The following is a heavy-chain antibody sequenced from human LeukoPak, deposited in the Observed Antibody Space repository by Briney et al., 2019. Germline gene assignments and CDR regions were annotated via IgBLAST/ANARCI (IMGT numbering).Heavy chain of an antibody. CDR3: ARQSSGYDSSGYYYAYFDY. CDR1: GGSISSSSYY. D-gene: IGHD3-22*01. J-gene: IGHJ4*02. CDR2: IYYSGST. V-gene: IGHV4-39*01. Sequence: SETLSLTCTVSGGSISSSSYYWGWIRQSPGKGLEWIGSIYYSGSTYYNPSLKSRVTISVYTSKNQFSLKLSSVTAADTAVYYCARQSSGYDSSGYYYAYFDYWGQGTLVTVSS.